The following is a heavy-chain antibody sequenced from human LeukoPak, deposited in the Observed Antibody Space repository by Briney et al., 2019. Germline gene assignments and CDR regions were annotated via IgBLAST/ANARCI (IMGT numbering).Heavy chain of an antibody. V-gene: IGHV1-2*02. CDR2: INPNSGVT. CDR1: GYTFTTYY. D-gene: IGHD6-19*01. CDR3: ARPHRNSGYSSGWYDFDY. J-gene: IGHJ4*02. Sequence: ASVKVSCKASGYTFTTYYIHWVRQAPGQGLEWMGWINPNSGVTNYAQKFQGRVTMTRDTSISTAYMELSRLTSDDTAVYYCARPHRNSGYSSGWYDFDYWGQGTLVTVSS.